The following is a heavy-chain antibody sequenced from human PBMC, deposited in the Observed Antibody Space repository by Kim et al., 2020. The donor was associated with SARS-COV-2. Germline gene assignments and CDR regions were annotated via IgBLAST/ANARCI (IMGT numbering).Heavy chain of an antibody. CDR3: ASEGTHYDILPGYPGEAFWFDP. V-gene: IGHV1-46*01. CDR2: INPSGGST. CDR1: GYTFTSYY. Sequence: ASVKVSCKASGYTFTSYYMHWVRQAPGQGLEWMGIINPSGGSTSYAQKFQGRVTMTRDTSTSTVYMELSSLRSEDTAVYYCASEGTHYDILPGYPGEAFWFDPWGQGTRVTVSS. D-gene: IGHD3-9*01. J-gene: IGHJ5*02.